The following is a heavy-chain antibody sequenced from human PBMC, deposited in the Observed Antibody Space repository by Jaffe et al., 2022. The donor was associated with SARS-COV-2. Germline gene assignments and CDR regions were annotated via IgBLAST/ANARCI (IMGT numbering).Heavy chain of an antibody. J-gene: IGHJ4*02. Sequence: EVQLEESGGGLVKPGGSLRLSCAASGFTFSNAWMSWVRQAPGKGLEWVGRVRSKTDGGTVDYAAPVKGRFTISRDDSKTTLYLQMDSLKTEDTAVYYCMTYSLREPNWGQGTLVTVSS. CDR3: MTYSLREPN. CDR2: VRSKTDGGTV. D-gene: IGHD1-26*01. CDR1: GFTFSNAW. V-gene: IGHV3-15*01.